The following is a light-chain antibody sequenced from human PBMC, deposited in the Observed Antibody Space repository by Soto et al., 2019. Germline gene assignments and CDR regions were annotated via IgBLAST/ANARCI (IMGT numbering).Light chain of an antibody. J-gene: IGLJ1*01. Sequence: QSALTQPPSASGSPGQSVTISCTGTSSDVGGYNYVSWYQQHPGKAPKLMIYEVSKRPSGVPDRFSGSKSGNTASLTVSGLQAPDEADYYRNSYAGSNNPSVFGTGTKLTVL. CDR3: NSYAGSNNPSV. V-gene: IGLV2-8*01. CDR1: SSDVGGYNY. CDR2: EVS.